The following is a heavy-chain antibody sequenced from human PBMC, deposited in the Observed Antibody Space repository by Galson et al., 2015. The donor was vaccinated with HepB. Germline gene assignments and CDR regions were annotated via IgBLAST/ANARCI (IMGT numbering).Heavy chain of an antibody. Sequence: SLRLSCAVSGVTFGTFVMNWIRQAPGKGLEWVSGITGNSVNTFYADSVKGRFTVSRDNSKTTLYLQMNSLRVEETAIYYCARDSRNFDYWGQGTLVTVSS. CDR1: GVTFGTFV. J-gene: IGHJ4*02. CDR2: ITGNSVNT. CDR3: ARDSRNFDY. V-gene: IGHV3-23*01.